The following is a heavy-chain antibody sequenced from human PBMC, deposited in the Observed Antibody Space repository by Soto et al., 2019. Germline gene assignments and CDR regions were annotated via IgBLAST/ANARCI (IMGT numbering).Heavy chain of an antibody. CDR2: ISSSSSTT. CDR3: ARDPLWGTAMVLWYFDL. J-gene: IGHJ2*01. CDR1: GFTFSYYG. V-gene: IGHV3-48*01. Sequence: PGGSLRLSCAASGFTFSYYGLNWVRQAPGKGLEWISYISSSSSTTSYADSVKGRFTISRDNSKNTLYLQMNSLRAEDTAVYYCARDPLWGTAMVLWYFDLWGRGTLVTVS. D-gene: IGHD5-18*01.